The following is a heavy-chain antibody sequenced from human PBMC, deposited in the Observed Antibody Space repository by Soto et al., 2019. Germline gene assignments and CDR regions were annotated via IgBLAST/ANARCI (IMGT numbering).Heavy chain of an antibody. D-gene: IGHD2-2*01. J-gene: IGHJ4*02. CDR2: IYWDDDK. Sequence: QITLKESGPTLVTPTQTLTLTCSFSAFSLSTSGVGVDWLHQPPGKALEWLALIYWDDDKRFSSSQRSTLTLTKDTAKDQVVLIMTAMDPVDTATYSCAHRMPPRLFDSWGQGTLVTVSS. CDR3: AHRMPPRLFDS. V-gene: IGHV2-5*02. CDR1: AFSLSTSGVG.